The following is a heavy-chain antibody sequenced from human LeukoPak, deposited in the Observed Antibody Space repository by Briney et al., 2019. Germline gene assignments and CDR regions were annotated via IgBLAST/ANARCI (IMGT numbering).Heavy chain of an antibody. D-gene: IGHD7-27*01. Sequence: SQTLSLTCTVSGFSISSGSYYWSWIRQPAGKGLEWIGRIYTSGSTNYNPSLKSRVTISVDTSKNQFSLKLSSVTAADTAVYYCARGISWGSPFDYWGQGTLVTVSS. CDR1: GFSISSGSYY. CDR3: ARGISWGSPFDY. J-gene: IGHJ4*02. CDR2: IYTSGST. V-gene: IGHV4-61*02.